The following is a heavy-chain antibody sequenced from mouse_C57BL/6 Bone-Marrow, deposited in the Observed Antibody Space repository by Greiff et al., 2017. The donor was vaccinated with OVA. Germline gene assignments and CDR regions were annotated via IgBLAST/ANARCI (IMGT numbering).Heavy chain of an antibody. D-gene: IGHD1-3*01. CDR3: ARPYQVCYYFDY. CDR2: INPNNGGT. V-gene: IGHV1-26*01. J-gene: IGHJ2*01. Sequence: EVQLQQSGPELVKPGASVKISCKASGYTFTDYYMNWVKQSHGKSLEWIGDINPNNGGTSYNQKFKGKATLTVDKSSSTAYMELRSLTSEDSAVYYCARPYQVCYYFDYWGQGTTLTVSS. CDR1: GYTFTDYY.